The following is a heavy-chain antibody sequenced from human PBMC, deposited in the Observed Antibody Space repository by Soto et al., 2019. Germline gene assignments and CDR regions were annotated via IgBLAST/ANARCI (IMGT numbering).Heavy chain of an antibody. CDR1: GFTFSSYA. CDR3: ARDSSSSGLLNYYMDV. CDR2: ISSNGGST. J-gene: IGHJ6*03. Sequence: GESLKISCAASGFTFSSYAMHWVRQAPGKGLEYVSAISSNGGSTYYANSVKGRFTISRDNSKNTLYLQMGSLRAEDMAVYYCARDSSSSGLLNYYMDVWGKGTTVTVSS. V-gene: IGHV3-64*01. D-gene: IGHD6-6*01.